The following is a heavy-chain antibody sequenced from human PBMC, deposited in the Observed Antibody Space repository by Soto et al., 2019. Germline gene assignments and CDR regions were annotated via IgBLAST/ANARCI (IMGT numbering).Heavy chain of an antibody. Sequence: QVQLQESGPGLVKPSETLSLTCTVSGGSISSYYWSWIRQPPGKGLEWIGYIYYSGSTNYNPSLKSRVTISVDTAKNPFSPKLSSVTAADTAVYYCARQHDPWGQGTLVTVSP. CDR3: ARQHDP. J-gene: IGHJ5*02. CDR2: IYYSGST. CDR1: GGSISSYY. V-gene: IGHV4-59*08.